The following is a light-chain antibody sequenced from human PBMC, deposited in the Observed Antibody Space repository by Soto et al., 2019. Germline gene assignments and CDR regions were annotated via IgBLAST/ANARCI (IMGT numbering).Light chain of an antibody. Sequence: QSVLTQPPSASGTPGQRVTISCSGSTSNIGLNTVNWYQQRPGTAPKLLTYSDNQRPAGVPDRFSGSRSGTSASLAISGLQSEDEADYYCAAWDGSLNGPVFGGGTKVTVL. CDR1: TSNIGLNT. V-gene: IGLV1-44*01. J-gene: IGLJ2*01. CDR2: SDN. CDR3: AAWDGSLNGPV.